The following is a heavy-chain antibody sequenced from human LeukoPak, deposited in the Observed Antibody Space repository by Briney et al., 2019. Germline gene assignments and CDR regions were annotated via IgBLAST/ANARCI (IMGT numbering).Heavy chain of an antibody. V-gene: IGHV3-30*18. D-gene: IGHD6-19*01. CDR1: GFTFSNHA. CDR2: ISDDGSNK. J-gene: IGHJ4*02. CDR3: AKDRYSSGWYTDFDY. Sequence: PGGSVPLSCAASGFTFSNHAMHWVRQAPGKGLEWVAVISDDGSNKYYGDSVKGRFTISRDNSKNTVYLQMNSLRAEDTAVYYCAKDRYSSGWYTDFDYWGQQTVVTLCS.